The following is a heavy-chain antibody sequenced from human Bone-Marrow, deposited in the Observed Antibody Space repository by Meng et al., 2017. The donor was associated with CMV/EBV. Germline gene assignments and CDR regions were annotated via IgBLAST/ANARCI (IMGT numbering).Heavy chain of an antibody. Sequence: ASVKVSCKASGYTFTDYYIHWVRQAPGQGLEWMGSINSNTAYTYHAQNFQGRVTMTRDTSITTVYMELSRLRSDDTAVYYCARDPSDPKVGIDYWAQGTLVTVSS. V-gene: IGHV1-2*02. J-gene: IGHJ4*02. D-gene: IGHD1-26*01. CDR2: INSNTAYT. CDR1: GYTFTDYY. CDR3: ARDPSDPKVGIDY.